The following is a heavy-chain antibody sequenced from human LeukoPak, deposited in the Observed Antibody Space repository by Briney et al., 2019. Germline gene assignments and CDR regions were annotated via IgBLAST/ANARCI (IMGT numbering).Heavy chain of an antibody. CDR3: ARGGVYSSPDY. CDR2: IKQDGSEK. D-gene: IGHD6-13*01. V-gene: IGHV3-7*02. J-gene: IGHJ4*02. CDR1: GFTFSRDW. Sequence: PGGSLRLSCAASGFTFSRDWMSWVRQAPGKGLEWVANIKQDGSEKYYADSVKGRFTISRENAKNSLYLQMNSLRAGDTAVYYCARGGVYSSPDYWGQGTLVTVSS.